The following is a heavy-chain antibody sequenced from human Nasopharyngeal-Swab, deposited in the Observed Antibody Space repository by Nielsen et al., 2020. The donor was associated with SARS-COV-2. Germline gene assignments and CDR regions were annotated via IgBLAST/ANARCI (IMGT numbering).Heavy chain of an antibody. Sequence: GWSLRLSCKGSGYSFSSYWIGWVRQMPGKGLEWMGIMYPRDSDTRYSPSFQGQVTISADKSISTAYLQWSSLKASDTAMYYCATAYNGNYYWDYWGQGTLVTVSS. CDR2: MYPRDSDT. V-gene: IGHV5-51*01. CDR3: ATAYNGNYYWDY. D-gene: IGHD1-7*01. J-gene: IGHJ4*02. CDR1: GYSFSSYW.